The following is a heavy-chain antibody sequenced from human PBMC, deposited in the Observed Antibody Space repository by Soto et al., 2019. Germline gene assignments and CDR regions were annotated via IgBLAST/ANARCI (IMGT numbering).Heavy chain of an antibody. D-gene: IGHD4-17*01. CDR1: GGTFSSYA. CDR3: ARHDARDYPFDY. Sequence: GASVKVSCKASGGTFSSYAISWVRQAPGQGLEWMGGIIPIFGTANYAQKFQGRVTITADESTSTAYMELSSLRSEDTAVYYCARHDARDYPFDYWGQGTLVTVSS. V-gene: IGHV1-69*13. CDR2: IIPIFGTA. J-gene: IGHJ4*02.